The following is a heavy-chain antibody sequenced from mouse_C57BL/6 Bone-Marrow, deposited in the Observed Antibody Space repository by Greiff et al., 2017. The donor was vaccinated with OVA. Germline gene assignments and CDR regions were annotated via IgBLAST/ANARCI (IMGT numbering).Heavy chain of an antibody. D-gene: IGHD2-4*01. CDR3: ARMINWYFDV. J-gene: IGHJ1*03. CDR2: INPRSGNT. Sequence: QVQLKQSGAELARPGASVKLSCKASGYTFTSYGISWVKQRTGQGLEWIGEINPRSGNTYYNEKFKGKATLTADKSTSSAYMELRSLTSEDSSVYFCARMINWYFDVWGTGTTVTVSA. V-gene: IGHV1-81*01. CDR1: GYTFTSYG.